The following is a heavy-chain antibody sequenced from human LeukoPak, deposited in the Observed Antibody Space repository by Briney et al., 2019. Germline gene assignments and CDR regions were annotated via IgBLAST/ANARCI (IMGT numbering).Heavy chain of an antibody. D-gene: IGHD6-19*01. CDR2: IGDSGVNT. CDR1: GFTFSNYA. Sequence: GGSLRLSCAASGFTFSNYAMTCVRQAPGKGLEWVSIIGDSGVNTVYADSVRGRFSISRDNSKNTVCLQMNRLTAEDRAVYYCGKEGKPGYSSGRFDYWGQGILVTVSS. CDR3: GKEGKPGYSSGRFDY. J-gene: IGHJ4*02. V-gene: IGHV3-23*01.